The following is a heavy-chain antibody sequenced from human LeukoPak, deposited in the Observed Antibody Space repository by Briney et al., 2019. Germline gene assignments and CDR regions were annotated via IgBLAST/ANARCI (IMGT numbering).Heavy chain of an antibody. Sequence: GSLRLPCAASGFIFNSYGLHWVRQAPGKGLEWVAVIWYDGSNKYYADSVKGRFTISRDNSKNTLYLQMNSLRAEDTAVYYCARRGYSGLPDYWGQGTLVTVSS. CDR2: IWYDGSNK. CDR3: ARRGYSGLPDY. J-gene: IGHJ4*02. CDR1: GFIFNSYG. V-gene: IGHV3-33*01. D-gene: IGHD5-12*01.